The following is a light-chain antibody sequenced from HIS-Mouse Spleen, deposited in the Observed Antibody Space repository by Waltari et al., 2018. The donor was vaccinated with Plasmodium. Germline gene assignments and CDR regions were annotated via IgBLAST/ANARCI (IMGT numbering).Light chain of an antibody. Sequence: SYELTQPPSVSVSPGQTASITCSGDKLGDKYACWYQQKPGQSPVLVIYQGSKRPSGSPERFSGSNSGNTATLTIGGTQAMDEADYYCQAWDSSTVVFGGGTKLTVL. CDR3: QAWDSSTVV. V-gene: IGLV3-1*01. CDR2: QGS. J-gene: IGLJ2*01. CDR1: KLGDKY.